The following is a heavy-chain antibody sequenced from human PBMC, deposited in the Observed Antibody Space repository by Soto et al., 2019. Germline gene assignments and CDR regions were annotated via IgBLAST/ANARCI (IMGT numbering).Heavy chain of an antibody. CDR3: ARSGMERPDY. J-gene: IGHJ4*02. CDR1: GGSVSSGSYY. V-gene: IGHV4-61*01. CDR2: IYYSGST. Sequence: SETLSLTCTVSGGSVSSGSYYWSWIRQPPGKGLEWIGYIYYSGSTNYNPSLKSRVTISVDTSKNQFSLKLSSVTAADTAVYYCARSGMERPDYWGQGTLVTVSS. D-gene: IGHD1-1*01.